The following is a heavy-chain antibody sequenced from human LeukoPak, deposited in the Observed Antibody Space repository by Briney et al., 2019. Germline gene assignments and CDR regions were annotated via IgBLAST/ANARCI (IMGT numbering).Heavy chain of an antibody. V-gene: IGHV4-59*01. CDR2: IYYSGST. Sequence: SETLSLTCTVSGGSIKNYYWTWIRQPPGKGLEWIGYIYYSGSTNYNPSLKSRVTISVDTSKNQFSLKLSSVTAADTAVYYCARESDDILTGFDYWGQGTLVTVSS. D-gene: IGHD3-9*01. CDR3: ARESDDILTGFDY. CDR1: GGSIKNYY. J-gene: IGHJ4*02.